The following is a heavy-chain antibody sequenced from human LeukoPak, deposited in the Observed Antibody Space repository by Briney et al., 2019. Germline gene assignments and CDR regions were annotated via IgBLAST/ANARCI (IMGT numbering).Heavy chain of an antibody. Sequence: HAGGSLRLSCAASGFTFSSYGMNWVRQAPGKGLEWVSYISSSSRTMYYADSVKGRFTISRDNAKSSLYLQFNSLRAEDTAVYYCARSGSSYDYWGQGTLVTVSS. V-gene: IGHV3-48*01. D-gene: IGHD1-26*01. J-gene: IGHJ4*02. CDR2: ISSSSRTM. CDR1: GFTFSSYG. CDR3: ARSGSSYDY.